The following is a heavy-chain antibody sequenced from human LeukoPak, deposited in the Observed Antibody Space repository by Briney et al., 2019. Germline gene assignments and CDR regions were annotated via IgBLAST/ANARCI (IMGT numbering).Heavy chain of an antibody. Sequence: GASVKVSCKASGYTFTSYDINWVRQATGQGLEWMGWMNPNSGNTGYAQKFQGRVTMTRNTSISTAYMELSSLRSEDTAVYYCARGFGLQLWDIDAFDIWGQGTMVTVSS. CDR1: GYTFTSYD. CDR2: MNPNSGNT. J-gene: IGHJ3*02. D-gene: IGHD5-18*01. V-gene: IGHV1-8*01. CDR3: ARGFGLQLWDIDAFDI.